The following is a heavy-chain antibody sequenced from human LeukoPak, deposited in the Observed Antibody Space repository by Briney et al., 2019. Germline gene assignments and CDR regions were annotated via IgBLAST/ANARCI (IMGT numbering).Heavy chain of an antibody. V-gene: IGHV3-21*01. J-gene: IGHJ5*02. CDR3: ARDKRGYSGYDLDWFDP. Sequence: GGSLRLSCAASGFTFSSYSMNWVRQAPGKGLEWVSSISSSSSYIYYADSVKGRFTISRDNAKNSLYLQMNSLRAEDAAVYYCARDKRGYSGYDLDWFDPWGQGTLVTVSS. CDR2: ISSSSSYI. D-gene: IGHD5-12*01. CDR1: GFTFSSYS.